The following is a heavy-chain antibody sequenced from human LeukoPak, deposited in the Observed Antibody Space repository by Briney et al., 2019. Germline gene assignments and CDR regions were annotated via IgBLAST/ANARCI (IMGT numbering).Heavy chain of an antibody. V-gene: IGHV1-69*04. CDR2: IFPILGIA. Sequence: SVKVSCKASGGTFSSYAISWVRQAPGQGLEWMGRIFPILGIANYAQKFQGRVTITADKSTSTAYMELSSLRSEDTAVYYCARLDTYDILTAKGPRGDDYWGQGTLVTVSP. J-gene: IGHJ4*02. CDR3: ARLDTYDILTAKGPRGDDY. D-gene: IGHD3-9*01. CDR1: GGTFSSYA.